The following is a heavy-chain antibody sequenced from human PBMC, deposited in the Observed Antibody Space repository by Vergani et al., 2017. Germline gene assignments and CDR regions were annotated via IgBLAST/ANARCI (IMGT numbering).Heavy chain of an antibody. D-gene: IGHD5-24*01. J-gene: IGHJ4*02. Sequence: QVQLQESGPGLVKPSETLPLTCTVSGGSISSYYWSWIRQPPGKGLEWIGYIYYSGSTNYNPSLKSRVTISVDTSKNQFSLKLSSVTAADTAVYYCARDSPTIFFDYWGQGTLVTVSS. CDR1: GGSISSYY. CDR3: ARDSPTIFFDY. CDR2: IYYSGST. V-gene: IGHV4-59*01.